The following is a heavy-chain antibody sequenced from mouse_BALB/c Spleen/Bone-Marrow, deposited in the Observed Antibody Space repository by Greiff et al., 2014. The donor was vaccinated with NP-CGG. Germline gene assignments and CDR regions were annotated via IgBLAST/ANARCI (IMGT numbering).Heavy chain of an antibody. CDR3: ARGAYYAMDY. CDR2: INPDSSTI. V-gene: IGHV4-1*02. J-gene: IGHJ4*01. CDR1: GFDFSRYW. Sequence: VQLQQSGGGLVQPGGSLKLSCAASGFDFSRYWMSWVRQAPEKGLEWIGEINPDSSTINYTPSLKDKFIISRDNAKNTLYLQMSKVRSEDTALYYCARGAYYAMDYWGQGTSVTVSS.